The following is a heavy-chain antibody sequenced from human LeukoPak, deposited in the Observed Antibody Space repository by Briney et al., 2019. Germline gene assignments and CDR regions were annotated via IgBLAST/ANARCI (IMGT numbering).Heavy chain of an antibody. Sequence: PGGSLRLSCAASGFTFSSYGMYWVRQAPGKGLEWVAFIRYDGSNKYYADSVKGRFTISRDNSKNTLYLQMNSLRAEDTAVYYCAKIWTYYYDSSGPDYWGQGTLVTVSS. CDR1: GFTFSSYG. J-gene: IGHJ4*02. V-gene: IGHV3-30*02. D-gene: IGHD3-22*01. CDR2: IRYDGSNK. CDR3: AKIWTYYYDSSGPDY.